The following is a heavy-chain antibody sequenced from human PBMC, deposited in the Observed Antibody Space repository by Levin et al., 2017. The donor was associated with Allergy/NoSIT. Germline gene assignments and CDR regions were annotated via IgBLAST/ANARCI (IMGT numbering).Heavy chain of an antibody. D-gene: IGHD2-8*01. CDR1: GYTFTTYH. Sequence: GGSLRLSCMSSGYTFTTYHMHWVRQAPGQGLEWMGQIHPRSDYTNYAQIFQGRITLTRDTSTSTDYMELSSLRSEDTAIYYCVRDSGSYAGSFWGQGTLVTVSS. J-gene: IGHJ4*02. V-gene: IGHV1-46*01. CDR2: IHPRSDYT. CDR3: VRDSGSYAGSF.